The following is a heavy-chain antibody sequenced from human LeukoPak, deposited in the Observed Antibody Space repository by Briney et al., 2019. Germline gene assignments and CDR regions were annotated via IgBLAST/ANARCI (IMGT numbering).Heavy chain of an antibody. CDR1: GFTFSRYW. V-gene: IGHV3-7*03. CDR2: IKQDGSEK. J-gene: IGHJ4*02. Sequence: GGSLRLSCAASGFTFSRYWMSWVRQAPRKGLEWVANIKQDGSEKYYVDSVKGRFTISRDNAKNSLYLQMNSLRAEDTVVYYCARDKGDYDTSGSLFVFGGQGTLVTVSS. D-gene: IGHD3-22*01. CDR3: ARDKGDYDTSGSLFVF.